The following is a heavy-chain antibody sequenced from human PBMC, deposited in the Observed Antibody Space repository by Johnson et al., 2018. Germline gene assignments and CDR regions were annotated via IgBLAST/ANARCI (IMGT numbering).Heavy chain of an antibody. CDR2: INQDGREK. CDR1: EFPFNIYW. CDR3: ARDSGRRAFDL. Sequence: EQLVESGGGLVQPGGSLRLSCEASEFPFNIYWMSWVRQTPEKGLEWVANINQDGREKYFVDSVKGRFSISRDNAKKSLYLQMDRLRAEDTAVYYCARDSGRRAFDLWGQGTIVTVSS. V-gene: IGHV3-7*01. J-gene: IGHJ3*01.